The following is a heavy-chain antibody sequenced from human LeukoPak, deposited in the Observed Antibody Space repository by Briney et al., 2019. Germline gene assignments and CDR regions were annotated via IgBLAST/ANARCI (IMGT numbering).Heavy chain of an antibody. CDR1: GYTFTSYY. J-gene: IGHJ4*02. D-gene: IGHD3-22*01. CDR2: INPSGGST. CDR3: ARYDSGGYYNDY. Sequence: GASVKVSCKASGYTFTSYYLHWVRQAPGQGLEWMGIINPSGGSTSYAQKFQGRVTMTRDTSTSTVYMELSSLRSEDTAVYYCARYDSGGYYNDYWGQGTLVTASS. V-gene: IGHV1-46*01.